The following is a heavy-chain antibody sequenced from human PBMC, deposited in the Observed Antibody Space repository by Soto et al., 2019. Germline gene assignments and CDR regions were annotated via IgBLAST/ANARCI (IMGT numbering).Heavy chain of an antibody. CDR3: IDCGSSAFDS. D-gene: IGHD1-26*01. CDR1: GFTFSTYA. J-gene: IGHJ4*02. Sequence: GGSLRLSCAASGFTFSTYAMIWVRQAPGKGLEWVSVITGSGGSTYYADSVKGRFTISRDTSKNTLYLQMNSLKTEDTAVYYCIDCGSSAFDSWGPGTLVTSPQ. V-gene: IGHV3-23*01. CDR2: ITGSGGST.